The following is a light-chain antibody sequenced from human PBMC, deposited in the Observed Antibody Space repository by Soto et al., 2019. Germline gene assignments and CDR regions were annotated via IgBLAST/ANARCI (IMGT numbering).Light chain of an antibody. Sequence: IQMTQSPSSLSASVGDRVTITCRASQSISSYLNWYQQKPGKAPKLLIYAASSSQSGVSSRFSGSGSGTDFTLTISSLQPEDFATYYCLQDYNYPYTFGQGTKVDIK. V-gene: IGKV1-6*01. CDR2: AAS. CDR1: QSISSY. CDR3: LQDYNYPYT. J-gene: IGKJ2*01.